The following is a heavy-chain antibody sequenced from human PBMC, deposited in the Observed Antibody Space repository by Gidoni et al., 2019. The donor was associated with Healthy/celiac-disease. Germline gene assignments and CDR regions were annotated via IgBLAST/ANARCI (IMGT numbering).Heavy chain of an antibody. CDR2: IKSKTDGGKT. V-gene: IGHV3-15*01. Sequence: EVQLVESGGGLVKPGGSLRLSCAASGFAFSTAWMSWVRQAPGKGLGWVGLIKSKTDGGKTDYAAPVKGGFTISRDDSKNTLYLQMNSLKTEDTAVYYCTTVFRASYSYGYSFDYWGQGTLVTVSS. J-gene: IGHJ4*02. CDR3: TTVFRASYSYGYSFDY. CDR1: GFAFSTAW. D-gene: IGHD5-18*01.